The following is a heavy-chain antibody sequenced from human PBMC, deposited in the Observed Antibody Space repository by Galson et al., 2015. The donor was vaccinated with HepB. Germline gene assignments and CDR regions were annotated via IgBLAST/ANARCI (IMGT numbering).Heavy chain of an antibody. CDR1: GGTFSSYA. V-gene: IGHV1-69*01. CDR3: AREDGDYGGNHFDY. Sequence: SCKASGGTFSSYAISWVRQAPGQGLEWMGGIIPIFGTANYAQKFQGRVTITADESTSTAYMELSSLRSEDTAVYYCAREDGDYGGNHFDYWGQGTLVTVSS. CDR2: IIPIFGTA. D-gene: IGHD4-23*01. J-gene: IGHJ4*02.